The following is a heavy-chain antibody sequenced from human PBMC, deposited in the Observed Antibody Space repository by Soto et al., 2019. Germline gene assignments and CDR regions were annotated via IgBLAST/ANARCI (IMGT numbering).Heavy chain of an antibody. CDR2: VFYGGTT. V-gene: IGHV4-39*01. CDR3: ARHRGPAPVY. Sequence: QVQMQESGPGLVEPSETLSLPCTVSGGSFSGYYRTWIRQPPGKGLEWVGSVFYGGTTDYNPSLKSRLTMSLDTSKNHFSLKLRSVTAADTAVYYCARHRGPAPVYWGQGTLVTASS. J-gene: IGHJ4*02. CDR1: GGSFSGYY. D-gene: IGHD3-10*01.